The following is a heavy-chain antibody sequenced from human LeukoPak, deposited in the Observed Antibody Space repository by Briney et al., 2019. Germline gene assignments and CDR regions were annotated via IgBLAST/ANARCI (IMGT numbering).Heavy chain of an antibody. CDR2: ISNGGGTI. Sequence: GGSLRLSCAASGFTFTSYDFNWVRQAPGKGLEWVSYISNGGGTIYYADSVKGRFTISRDNAKNSVFLQMNTLRAEDTAVYYCARDSYMFGSAYWGQGTLVTVSS. CDR1: GFTFTSYD. CDR3: ARDSYMFGSAY. J-gene: IGHJ4*02. V-gene: IGHV3-48*03. D-gene: IGHD3-10*02.